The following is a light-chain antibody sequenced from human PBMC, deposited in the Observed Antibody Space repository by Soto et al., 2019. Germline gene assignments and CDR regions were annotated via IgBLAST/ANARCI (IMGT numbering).Light chain of an antibody. Sequence: QSALTQPASVSGSPGQSITISCTGTSSDVGGYNYVSWYQHHPGKAPKLIIYVVTNRPSGVSNPFSGSKSGNTASLTISGLQPEDEADYYCSSYTTSNTRQIVFGTGTKLTVL. V-gene: IGLV2-14*03. CDR2: VVT. J-gene: IGLJ1*01. CDR1: SSDVGGYNY. CDR3: SSYTTSNTRQIV.